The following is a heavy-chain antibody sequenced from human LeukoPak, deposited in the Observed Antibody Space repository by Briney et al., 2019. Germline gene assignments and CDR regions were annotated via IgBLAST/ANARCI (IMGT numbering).Heavy chain of an antibody. D-gene: IGHD2-15*01. J-gene: IGHJ4*02. CDR3: ARDYCGRGSCYGGHDY. V-gene: IGHV3-7*03. Sequence: GGSLRLSCAASGFTFSSYWMSWVRQAPGKGLEWVANIKQDGSEKYYVDSVKGRFTISRDNAKNSLYLQMNSLRAEDTAFYYCARDYCGRGSCYGGHDYWGQGTLVTVSS. CDR1: GFTFSSYW. CDR2: IKQDGSEK.